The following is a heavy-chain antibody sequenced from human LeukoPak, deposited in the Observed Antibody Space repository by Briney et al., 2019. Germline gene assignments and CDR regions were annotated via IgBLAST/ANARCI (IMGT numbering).Heavy chain of an antibody. CDR2: ISSSSRSAI. CDR1: GFTFSNYD. CDR3: ARDSPFYYDSSGSPEYYFDY. D-gene: IGHD3-22*01. V-gene: IGHV3-48*04. Sequence: GGSLRLSCAASGFTFSNYDMNWVRQSPGKGLEWLSYISSSSRSAIYYADSVKGRFTISRDNAKNSLYLQMNSLRAEDTAVYYCARDSPFYYDSSGSPEYYFDYWGQGTLVTVSS. J-gene: IGHJ4*02.